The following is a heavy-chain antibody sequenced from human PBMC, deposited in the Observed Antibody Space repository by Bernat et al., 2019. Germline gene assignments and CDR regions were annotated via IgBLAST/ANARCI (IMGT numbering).Heavy chain of an antibody. CDR3: ARVPRDFWSGYRPGYFDL. CDR1: GFTFSSYA. J-gene: IGHJ2*01. V-gene: IGHV3-23*01. D-gene: IGHD3-3*01. CDR2: ISGSGGST. Sequence: EVQLLESGGGLVQPGGSLRLSCAASGFTFSSYAMSWVRQAPGKGLEWVSAISGSGGSTYYADSVKGRFTISRDNSKNTLYLQMNSLRAEDTAVYYCARVPRDFWSGYRPGYFDLWGRGTLVTVSS.